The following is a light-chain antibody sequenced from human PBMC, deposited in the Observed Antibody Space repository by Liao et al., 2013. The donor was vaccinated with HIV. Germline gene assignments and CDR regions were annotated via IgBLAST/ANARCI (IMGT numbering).Light chain of an antibody. Sequence: SYELTQPPSVSVSPGQTASITCSGDKLGDKYACWYQQKPGQAPVLVIYYDSDRPSGIPERFSGSNSGNTATLTISRAEAGDEADYYCQVWDSSSDVVFGGGTKLTVL. V-gene: IGLV3-1*01. CDR3: QVWDSSSDVV. CDR1: KLGDKY. CDR2: YDS. J-gene: IGLJ2*01.